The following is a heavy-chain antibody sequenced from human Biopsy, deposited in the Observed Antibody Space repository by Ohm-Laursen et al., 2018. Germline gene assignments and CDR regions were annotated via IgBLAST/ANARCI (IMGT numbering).Heavy chain of an antibody. Sequence: SSVKVSCKASGGTFSSYSISWERQAPGQGLEWMGGIIPIFGIINHAQKFQGRVTISADESTTTAYMELGSLRSEDTAVYFCAGDRHTLYGDFENAFDIWGQGTMVTVSS. D-gene: IGHD4-17*01. CDR2: IIPIFGII. V-gene: IGHV1-69*01. CDR1: GGTFSSYS. J-gene: IGHJ3*02. CDR3: AGDRHTLYGDFENAFDI.